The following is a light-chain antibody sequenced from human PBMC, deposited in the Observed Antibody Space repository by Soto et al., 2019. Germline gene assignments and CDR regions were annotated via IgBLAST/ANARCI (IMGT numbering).Light chain of an antibody. CDR2: EGS. CDR3: CSYAGTYTSPVV. J-gene: IGLJ2*01. Sequence: QSALTQPASVSGSPGQSITISCTGANSDIGSYKFVSWYQQHPDKAPKVIIYEGSKWPSGVSNRFSASKSGNTASLTISGLQAEDEADYYCCSYAGTYTSPVVFGGGTKVTVL. V-gene: IGLV2-23*01. CDR1: NSDIGSYKF.